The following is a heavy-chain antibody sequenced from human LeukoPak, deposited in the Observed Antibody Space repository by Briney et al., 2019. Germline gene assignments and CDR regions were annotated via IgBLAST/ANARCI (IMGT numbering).Heavy chain of an antibody. D-gene: IGHD3-10*01. CDR3: AKDFWFGEHKAPLDY. CDR2: IYSGGST. V-gene: IGHV3-66*01. J-gene: IGHJ4*02. Sequence: GGSLRLSCATSGFTFSSYAMSWVRQAPGKGLEWVSVIYSGGSTYYADSVKGRFTISRDNSKNTLYLQMNSLRAEDTAVYYCAKDFWFGEHKAPLDYWGQGTLVTVSS. CDR1: GFTFSSYA.